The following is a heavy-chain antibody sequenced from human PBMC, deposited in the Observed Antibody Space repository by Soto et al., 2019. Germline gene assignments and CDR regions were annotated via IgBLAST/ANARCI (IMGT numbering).Heavy chain of an antibody. Sequence: QPGGSLRLSCAASGFTFSNYAMSWVRQAPGKGLEWVSAVSASGGTAYYADSVRGRFSVSRDRSKNTLYLQMNSLRADDTAVYYCTKGRAVVPAAKFYYGMDVWGQGTTVTVSS. V-gene: IGHV3-23*01. J-gene: IGHJ6*02. D-gene: IGHD2-2*01. CDR1: GFTFSNYA. CDR3: TKGRAVVPAAKFYYGMDV. CDR2: VSASGGTA.